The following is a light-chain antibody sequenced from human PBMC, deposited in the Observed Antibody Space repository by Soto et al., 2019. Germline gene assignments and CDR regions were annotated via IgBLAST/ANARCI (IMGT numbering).Light chain of an antibody. Sequence: EIVLTQSPATLSLSPGKRATLSCRATQSVSTFLAWYQQKPGQAPRLLIYDASKRATGIPTRFSGSGSGTDFTLTISSLEPEDFAVYYCQQHINWPLTFGGGTKVEIK. CDR1: QSVSTF. CDR2: DAS. CDR3: QQHINWPLT. J-gene: IGKJ4*01. V-gene: IGKV3-11*01.